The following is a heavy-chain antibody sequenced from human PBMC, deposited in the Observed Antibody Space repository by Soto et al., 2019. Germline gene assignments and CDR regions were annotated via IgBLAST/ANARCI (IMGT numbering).Heavy chain of an antibody. Sequence: QVQLVESGGGVVQPGRSLRLSCAASGFTFSSYAMHWVRQAPGKGLEWVAVISYDGSNKYYADSVKGRFTISRDNSKNTLYLQMNSLRAEDTAVYYCANQRGGDLTHDYWGQGTLVTVSS. D-gene: IGHD3-16*01. J-gene: IGHJ4*02. CDR1: GFTFSSYA. CDR2: ISYDGSNK. V-gene: IGHV3-30-3*01. CDR3: ANQRGGDLTHDY.